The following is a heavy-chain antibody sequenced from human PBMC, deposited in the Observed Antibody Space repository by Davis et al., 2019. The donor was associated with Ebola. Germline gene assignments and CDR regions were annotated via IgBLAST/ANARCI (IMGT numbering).Heavy chain of an antibody. CDR1: GFTFRTYA. V-gene: IGHV3-23*01. D-gene: IGHD6-13*01. CDR2: IGTSGDP. J-gene: IGHJ5*02. CDR3: ATRDTSSNCFGFYP. Sequence: GESLKISCAASGFTFRTYAMSWVRQAPGKGLEWVSTIGTSGDPYYADSVRGRLTISRDNFKNTVYLQMDSLRADDTAVYYCATRDTSSNCFGFYPWGQGTLVTVSS.